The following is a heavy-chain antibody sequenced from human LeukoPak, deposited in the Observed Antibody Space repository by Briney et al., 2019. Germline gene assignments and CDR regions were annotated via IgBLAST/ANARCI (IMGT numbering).Heavy chain of an antibody. V-gene: IGHV3-21*01. CDR2: ISSSSSYI. CDR1: GFTFSSYS. J-gene: IGHJ3*02. CDR3: ARGRAVAKRALNDAFDI. D-gene: IGHD6-19*01. Sequence: GGSLRLSCAASGFTFSSYSMNWVRQAPGKGLEWVSSISSSSSYIYYADSVKGRFTISRDNAKNSLYLQMNSLRAEDTAVYYCARGRAVAKRALNDAFDIWGQGTMVTVSS.